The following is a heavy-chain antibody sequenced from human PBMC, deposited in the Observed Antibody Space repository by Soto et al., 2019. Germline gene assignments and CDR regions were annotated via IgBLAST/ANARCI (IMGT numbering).Heavy chain of an antibody. CDR1: GGTFSSYA. D-gene: IGHD5-18*01. J-gene: IGHJ6*02. CDR3: ARDGAMVRNYYYYGMDV. CDR2: IIPIFSTA. V-gene: IGHV1-69*06. Sequence: QVQLVQSGAEVKKPGSSVKVSCKASGGTFSSYAISWVRQAPGQGLEWMGGIIPIFSTANYAQKFQGRVTITADKSTSTAYMELSSLRSEDTAVYYCARDGAMVRNYYYYGMDVWGQGTTVTVSS.